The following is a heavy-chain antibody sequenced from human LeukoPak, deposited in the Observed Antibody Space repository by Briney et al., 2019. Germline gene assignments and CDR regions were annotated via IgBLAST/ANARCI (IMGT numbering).Heavy chain of an antibody. D-gene: IGHD1-7*01. CDR3: AKEEVTGTTGAFDI. V-gene: IGHV3-30-3*01. Sequence: PGGSLRLSCAASGFTFSSYAMHWVRQAPGKGLEWVAVISYDGSNKYYADSVKGRFTISRDNSKNTLYLQMNSLRAEDTAVYYCAKEEVTGTTGAFDIWGQGTMVTVSS. J-gene: IGHJ3*02. CDR2: ISYDGSNK. CDR1: GFTFSSYA.